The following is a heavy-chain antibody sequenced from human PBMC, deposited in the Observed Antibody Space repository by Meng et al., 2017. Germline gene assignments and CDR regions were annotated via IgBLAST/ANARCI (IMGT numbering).Heavy chain of an antibody. CDR2: INTNTGNP. CDR1: GYTFTSYA. Sequence: ASVNVSCKASGYTFTSYAMNWVRQAPGQGLEWMGWINTNTGNPTYAQGFTGRFVFSMDTSVSTAYLQISSLKAEDTAVYYCARDFIRSSGWSNDYWGQGTLVTVSS. V-gene: IGHV7-4-1*02. J-gene: IGHJ4*02. CDR3: ARDFIRSSGWSNDY. D-gene: IGHD6-19*01.